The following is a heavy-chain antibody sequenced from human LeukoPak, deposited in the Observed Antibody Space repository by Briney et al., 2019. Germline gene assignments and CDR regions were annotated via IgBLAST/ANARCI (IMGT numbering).Heavy chain of an antibody. V-gene: IGHV3-66*02. Sequence: GGSLRLSCAASGFTVSSNYMSWVRQAPGKGLEWVSVIYSGGSTYYADSVKGRFTISRDNSKNTLYLQMNSLRAEDTAVYYCARSLRDTAMVYYYYYYYMDVWGKGTTVTVSS. CDR3: ARSLRDTAMVYYYYYYYMDV. CDR2: IYSGGST. J-gene: IGHJ6*03. CDR1: GFTVSSNY. D-gene: IGHD5-18*01.